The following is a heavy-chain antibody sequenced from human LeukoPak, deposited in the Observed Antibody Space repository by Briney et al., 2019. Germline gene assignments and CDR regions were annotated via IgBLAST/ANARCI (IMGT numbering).Heavy chain of an antibody. CDR3: AKDIGHDRSGYLYYFDY. J-gene: IGHJ4*02. V-gene: IGHV3-23*01. Sequence: GGSLRLSCAASGFTFSSYAMSWVRQAPGKGLEWVSAISGSGGSTYYADSVKGRFTISRDNSKNTLYLQMNSLRAEDTAVYYCAKDIGHDRSGYLYYFDYWGQGTLVTVSP. D-gene: IGHD3-22*01. CDR1: GFTFSSYA. CDR2: ISGSGGST.